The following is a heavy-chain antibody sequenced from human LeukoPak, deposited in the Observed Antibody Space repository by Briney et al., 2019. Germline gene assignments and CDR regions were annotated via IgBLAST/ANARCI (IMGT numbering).Heavy chain of an antibody. CDR2: ISAYNGNT. Sequence: ASVKVSCKASGYTFTSYGISWVRQAPGQGLEWMGWISAYNGNTNYAQKLQGRVTMTTDTSTSTAYMELRSLRSDDTAVYYCARSRAVAGTVGFDYWGQGTLVTVSS. D-gene: IGHD6-19*01. V-gene: IGHV1-18*01. CDR3: ARSRAVAGTVGFDY. J-gene: IGHJ4*02. CDR1: GYTFTSYG.